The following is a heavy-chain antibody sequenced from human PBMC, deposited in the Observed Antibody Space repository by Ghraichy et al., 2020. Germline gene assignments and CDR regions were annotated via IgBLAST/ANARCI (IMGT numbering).Heavy chain of an antibody. CDR1: GFNFTAFW. D-gene: IGHD5-24*01. Sequence: GGSLRLSCAASGFNFTAFWMNWVRQAPGKGLEWVAGIKQDGSEKYHVDSVKGRFTISRDNAKNSLYLQMNSLRVEDTAVYYCARDRAYKSFDYWGQGILVSVSS. J-gene: IGHJ4*02. CDR2: IKQDGSEK. CDR3: ARDRAYKSFDY. V-gene: IGHV3-7*03.